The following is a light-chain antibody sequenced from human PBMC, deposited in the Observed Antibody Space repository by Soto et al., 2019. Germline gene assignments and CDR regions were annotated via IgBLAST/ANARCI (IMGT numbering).Light chain of an antibody. J-gene: IGKJ1*01. CDR1: KDIKNC. Sequence: DIQMTQSPSSLSASVGDRVPIPCQASKDIKNCLNWYQQQPGKAPKLLIYAASILEAGVQSRFRGSGPATNFTFTMTSLQTEAVPMYYCQHHVDLPWTFGEGTKVAIK. V-gene: IGKV1-33*01. CDR3: QHHVDLPWT. CDR2: AAS.